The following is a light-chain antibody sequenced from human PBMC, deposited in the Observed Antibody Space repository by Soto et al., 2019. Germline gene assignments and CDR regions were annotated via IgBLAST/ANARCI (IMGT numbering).Light chain of an antibody. Sequence: ERVNKPSPTPPLFYGGRTTLSCRTSQSVSNNYLAWYQQKPGQAPRLLIYGASTRATGIPDRFSGSGSGTDFTLTISGLEPEDFALYYCQQYGVTPPNTFGGGTKVDIK. CDR3: QQYGVTPPNT. CDR2: GAS. V-gene: IGKV3-20*01. CDR1: QSVSNNY. J-gene: IGKJ4*01.